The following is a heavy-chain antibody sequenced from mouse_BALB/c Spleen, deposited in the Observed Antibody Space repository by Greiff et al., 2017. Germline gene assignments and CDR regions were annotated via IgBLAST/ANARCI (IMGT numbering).Heavy chain of an antibody. Sequence: VQGVESGPGLVAPSQSLSITCTVSGFSLTGYGVNWVRQPPGKGLEWLGMIWGDGSTDYNSALKSRLSISKDNSKSQVFLKMNSLQTDDTARYYCARDYGSSDWYFDVWGAGTTVTVSS. V-gene: IGHV2-6-7*01. CDR1: GFSLTGYG. J-gene: IGHJ1*01. D-gene: IGHD1-1*01. CDR2: IWGDGST. CDR3: ARDYGSSDWYFDV.